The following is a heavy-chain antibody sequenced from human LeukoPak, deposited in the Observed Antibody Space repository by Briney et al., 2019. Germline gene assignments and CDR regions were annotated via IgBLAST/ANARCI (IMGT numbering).Heavy chain of an antibody. D-gene: IGHD3-16*01. CDR2: INPNSGDT. Sequence: ASVKVSCKASGYIFTGYYMHWVRQAPGQGREWMGWINPNSGDTNYAQKFQGRFTMTRDTSISTAYMELSRLRSDDTAVYYCARVRYRLAETYIDYWGQGTLVTVSS. J-gene: IGHJ4*02. CDR1: GYIFTGYY. CDR3: ARVRYRLAETYIDY. V-gene: IGHV1-2*02.